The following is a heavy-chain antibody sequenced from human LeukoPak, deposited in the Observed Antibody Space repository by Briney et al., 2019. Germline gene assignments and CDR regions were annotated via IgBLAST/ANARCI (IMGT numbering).Heavy chain of an antibody. CDR3: ARSATNRDISASGSDYYYYGMDV. CDR1: GYTFTSYG. D-gene: IGHD3-10*01. CDR2: ISAYNGNT. Sequence: ASVKVSCKASGYTFTSYGISWVRQAPGQGLEWMGWISAYNGNTNYAQNVQSRVYMTTDTSTSTAYMELRSLRSDDTAVYYCARSATNRDISASGSDYYYYGMDVWGRWTMFTVSS. J-gene: IGHJ6*02. V-gene: IGHV1-18*01.